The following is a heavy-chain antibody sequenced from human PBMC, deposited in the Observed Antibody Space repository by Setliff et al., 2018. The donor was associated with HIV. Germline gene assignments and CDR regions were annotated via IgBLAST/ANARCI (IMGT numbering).Heavy chain of an antibody. CDR1: GGSISSSSYY. D-gene: IGHD3-16*02. Sequence: SETLSLTCTVSGGSISSSSYYWGWIRQPPGKGLEWIGSIYYSGSTYYNPSLKSRVTISVDTSKNQFSLNLRSVTAADTAIYYCARRVIGVYAFDMWGQGTMVTVSS. V-gene: IGHV4-39*01. CDR3: ARRVIGVYAFDM. J-gene: IGHJ3*02. CDR2: IYYSGST.